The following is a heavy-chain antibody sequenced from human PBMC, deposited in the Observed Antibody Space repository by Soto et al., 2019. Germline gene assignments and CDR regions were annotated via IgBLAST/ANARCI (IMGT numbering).Heavy chain of an antibody. V-gene: IGHV1-69*02. Sequence: QVQLVQSGAEVKKPGSSVKVSCKASGGTFSSYTISWVRQAPGQGLEWMGRIIPILGIANYAQKFQGRVTXTXDXXTSTAYMELSSLRSEDTAVYYCARVDDYVWGSYRPWGQGTLVTVSS. CDR3: ARVDDYVWGSYRP. CDR2: IIPILGIA. J-gene: IGHJ5*02. D-gene: IGHD3-16*02. CDR1: GGTFSSYT.